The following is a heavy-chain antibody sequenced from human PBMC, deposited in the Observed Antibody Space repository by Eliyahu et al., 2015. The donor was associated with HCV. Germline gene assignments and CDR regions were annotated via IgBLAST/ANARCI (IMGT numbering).Heavy chain of an antibody. CDR2: IYYSGTT. Sequence: QLQLQESGPGLVKPSEALSLTCTVSGGSISSSAYQWGWIRQSPGKGLEWIGNIYYSGTTYYNPSLESRVTISVDTSKKQFSLRLDSVTAADTAVYYCARLRASLNTVTMLVVVSHIDYWGQGTLVTVSS. D-gene: IGHD3-22*01. V-gene: IGHV4-39*01. CDR3: ARLRASLNTVTMLVVVSHIDY. J-gene: IGHJ4*02. CDR1: GGSISSSAYQ.